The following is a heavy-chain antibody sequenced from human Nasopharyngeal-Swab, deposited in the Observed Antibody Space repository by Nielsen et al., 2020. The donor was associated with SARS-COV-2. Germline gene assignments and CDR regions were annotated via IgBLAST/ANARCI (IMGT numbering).Heavy chain of an antibody. CDR1: GYTFTSYA. CDR2: INTNTGNP. J-gene: IGHJ3*02. V-gene: IGHV7-4-1*02. D-gene: IGHD3-3*01. CDR3: ARGDYEFWSGWVSAFDI. Sequence: ASVKVSCKASGYTFTSYAMNWVRQAPGQGLEWMGWINTNTGNPTYAQGFTGRFVFSLDTSVSTAYLQISSLKAEDTAVYYCARGDYEFWSGWVSAFDIWGQGTMVTVSS.